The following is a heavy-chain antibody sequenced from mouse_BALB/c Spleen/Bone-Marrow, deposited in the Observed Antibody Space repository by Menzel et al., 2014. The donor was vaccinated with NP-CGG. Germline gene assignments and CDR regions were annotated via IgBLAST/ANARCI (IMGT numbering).Heavy chain of an antibody. CDR1: GHTFTSYW. Sequence: VQLVESGAELAKPGASVKMSCKASGHTFTSYWMHWVKQRPGQGLEWIGYINPSTGYTEYNQKFKDKATLTADKSSSTAYMQLSSLTSEDSAVYYCARYDGHEAYWGQGTLVTVSA. CDR3: ARYDGHEAY. J-gene: IGHJ3*01. D-gene: IGHD2-3*01. V-gene: IGHV1-7*01. CDR2: INPSTGYT.